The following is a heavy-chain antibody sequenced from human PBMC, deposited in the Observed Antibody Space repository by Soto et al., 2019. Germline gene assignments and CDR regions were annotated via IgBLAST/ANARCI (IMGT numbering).Heavy chain of an antibody. CDR2: ISYDGSNK. V-gene: IGHV3-30-3*01. D-gene: IGHD1-26*01. CDR1: GFTFSSYA. CDR3: ARDRELYFDY. Sequence: GGSLRLSCAASGFTFSSYAMHWVRQAPGKGLEWVAVISYDGSNKYYADSVKGRFTISRDNSKNTLYLQMNSLRAEDTAVYYCARDRELYFDYWGQGTLVTVSS. J-gene: IGHJ4*02.